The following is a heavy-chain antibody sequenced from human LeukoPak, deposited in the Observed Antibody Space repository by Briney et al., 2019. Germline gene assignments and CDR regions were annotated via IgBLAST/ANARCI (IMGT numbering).Heavy chain of an antibody. D-gene: IGHD5-18*01. J-gene: IGHJ3*02. CDR3: ARGAPKEIQLWLRLRGVAFDI. CDR2: INHNGST. CDR1: GGSFSGYY. Sequence: SETLSLTCAVYGGSFSGYYWSWIRQPPGKGPEWIGEINHNGSTNYNPPLKSRVTISVDTSKNQFSLKLNSVTAADTAVYYCARGAPKEIQLWLRLRGVAFDIWGQGTMVTVSS. V-gene: IGHV4-34*01.